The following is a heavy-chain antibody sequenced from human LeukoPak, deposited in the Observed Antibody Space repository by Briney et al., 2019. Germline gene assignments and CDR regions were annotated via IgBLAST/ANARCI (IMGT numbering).Heavy chain of an antibody. CDR2: INPNSGGT. V-gene: IGHV1-2*04. D-gene: IGHD4-17*01. J-gene: IGHJ4*02. Sequence: ASVKVSCKASGYTFTGYYMHWVRQAPGQGLEWMGWINPNSGGTNYAQKFQGWVTMTRDTSISTAYMELSSLRSEDTAVYYCARDSGSRSDYGDYYFDYWGQGTLVTVSS. CDR1: GYTFTGYY. CDR3: ARDSGSRSDYGDYYFDY.